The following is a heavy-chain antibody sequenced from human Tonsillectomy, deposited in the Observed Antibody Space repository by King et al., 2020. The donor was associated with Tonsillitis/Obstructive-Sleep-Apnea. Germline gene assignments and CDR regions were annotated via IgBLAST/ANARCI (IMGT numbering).Heavy chain of an antibody. Sequence: QLQESGPGLVKPSETLSLTCTVSGGSISSSSYYWGWIRQPPGKGLEGIGSIYYSGSTYYNPSLKSRVTISVDTSKNQFSLKLSSVTAAETAVYYCARLNMVRGVLSDYWGQGTLVTVSS. D-gene: IGHD3-10*01. CDR1: GGSISSSSYY. J-gene: IGHJ4*02. CDR3: ARLNMVRGVLSDY. CDR2: IYYSGST. V-gene: IGHV4-39*01.